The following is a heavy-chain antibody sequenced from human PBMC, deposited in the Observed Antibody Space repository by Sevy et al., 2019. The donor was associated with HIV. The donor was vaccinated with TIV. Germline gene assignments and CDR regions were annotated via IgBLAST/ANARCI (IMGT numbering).Heavy chain of an antibody. CDR2: INTLTGAT. V-gene: IGHV1-2*06. CDR3: ASYNH. CDR1: GYSFSTYY. J-gene: IGHJ4*02. D-gene: IGHD3-10*01. Sequence: ASVKVSCKTSGYSFSTYYLHWTRQVPGQGLEWMGRINTLTGATTYAPKFQGSVSMTRDTSIDTAYLEVINLSSDDTAIYYCASYNHWGQGTLVTVSS.